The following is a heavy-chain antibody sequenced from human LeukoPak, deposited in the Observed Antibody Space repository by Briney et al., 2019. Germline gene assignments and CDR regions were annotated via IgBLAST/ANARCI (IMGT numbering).Heavy chain of an antibody. J-gene: IGHJ4*02. V-gene: IGHV3-49*04. CDR1: GFTVGVYA. Sequence: PGGSLRLLRTASGFTVGVYAMRWARQAPGRWRGWVGFIRSKAYGGTTTYAASVKGRLTISRDDYRSCAYLPMDRMKAEDTAVYYCTRESYCSGGSCYMYWGQGTLVTVSS. D-gene: IGHD2-15*01. CDR2: IRSKAYGGTT. CDR3: TRESYCSGGSCYMY.